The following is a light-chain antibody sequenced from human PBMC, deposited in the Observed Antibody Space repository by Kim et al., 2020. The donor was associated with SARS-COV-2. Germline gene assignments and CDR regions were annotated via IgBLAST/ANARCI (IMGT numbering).Light chain of an antibody. CDR3: QRADSFPLG. V-gene: IGKV1-12*01. J-gene: IGKJ4*01. CDR2: AAS. CDR1: QDISSW. Sequence: ASVGDRVTITCRASQDISSWLAWYKQKPGKAPKLLISAASSLQSGVPSRFSGSGSGTDFTLTISSLQPEDFASYYCQRADSFPLGFGGGTKVEIK.